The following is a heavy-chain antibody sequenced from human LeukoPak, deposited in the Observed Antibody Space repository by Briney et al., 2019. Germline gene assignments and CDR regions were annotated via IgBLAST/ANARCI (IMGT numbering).Heavy chain of an antibody. D-gene: IGHD6-19*01. CDR2: INPNSGDT. J-gene: IGHJ4*02. V-gene: IGHV1-2*02. Sequence: ALVKVSCKASGYTFTGYYVHWVRQAPGQGLEWMGWINPNSGDTNYAQKFQGRVTMTGDTSINTGYMELSSLRSDDTAVYYCARSDSGWLDYWGQGTLVTVSS. CDR1: GYTFTGYY. CDR3: ARSDSGWLDY.